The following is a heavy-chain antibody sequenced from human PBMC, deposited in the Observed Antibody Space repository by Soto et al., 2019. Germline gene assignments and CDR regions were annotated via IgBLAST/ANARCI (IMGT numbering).Heavy chain of an antibody. V-gene: IGHV3-30-3*01. CDR3: ASNFHITMVRGVITYGMDV. D-gene: IGHD3-10*01. CDR2: ISYDGSNK. J-gene: IGHJ6*02. Sequence: QVQLVESGGGVVQPGRSLRLSCAASGFTFSSYAMHWVRQAPGKGLEWVAVISYDGSNKYYADSVKGRFTISRDNSKNTLYLQMNSLRAEDTAVYYCASNFHITMVRGVITYGMDVWGQGTTVTVSS. CDR1: GFTFSSYA.